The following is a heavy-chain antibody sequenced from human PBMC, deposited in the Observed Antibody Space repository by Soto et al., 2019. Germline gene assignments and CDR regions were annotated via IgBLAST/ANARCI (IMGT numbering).Heavy chain of an antibody. CDR3: ARGGYGPISPGSRFYYYYYMDV. Sequence: QVLLVQSGAEVKPPGASLTVSCKASGYISRNNYMHWVRQAPGQGLEWMGIINPSDGTTNYAREFVGRVSLTRDMSTTTFYMDLSSLRSEDSAVYYCARGGYGPISPGSRFYYYYYMDVWGRGTTVTVSS. V-gene: IGHV1-46*03. CDR1: GYISRNNY. D-gene: IGHD3-3*02. J-gene: IGHJ6*03. CDR2: INPSDGTT.